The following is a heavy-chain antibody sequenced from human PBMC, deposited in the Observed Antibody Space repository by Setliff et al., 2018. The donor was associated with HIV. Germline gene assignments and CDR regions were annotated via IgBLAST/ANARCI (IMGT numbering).Heavy chain of an antibody. V-gene: IGHV1-69*10. J-gene: IGHJ1*01. CDR1: GGTFNSYT. D-gene: IGHD4-17*01. Sequence: GASVKVSCKVSGGTFNSYTFTWVRQAPGQGLEWMGGIIPILGITHRAQNFQGRVTISADGSTNTAYMELSGLRSEDTAIYYCARGEALQNTVTTYFQHWGQGTPVAVSS. CDR2: IIPILGIT. CDR3: ARGEALQNTVTTYFQH.